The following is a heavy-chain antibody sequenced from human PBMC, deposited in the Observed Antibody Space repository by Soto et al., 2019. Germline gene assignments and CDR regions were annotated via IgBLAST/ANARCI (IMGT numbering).Heavy chain of an antibody. J-gene: IGHJ5*02. V-gene: IGHV3-21*01. Sequence: PGGSLRISCAASGFTFRSFTMNWVRQAPGKGLEWVSIISSNSAYIYYTDALRGRFTISRDNAKNSLHLQMNSLRAEDTAVYYCTRDASRDSSARGWFDPWGPGTLVTVSS. CDR3: TRDASRDSSARGWFDP. CDR1: GFTFRSFT. CDR2: ISSNSAYI. D-gene: IGHD6-13*01.